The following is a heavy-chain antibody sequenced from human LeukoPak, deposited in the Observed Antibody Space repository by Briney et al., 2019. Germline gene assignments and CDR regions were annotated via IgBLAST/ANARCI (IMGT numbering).Heavy chain of an antibody. V-gene: IGHV3-15*01. Sequence: KSGGSLRLSCAASGFTFSGYAMNWVRQAPGKGLEWVGRIKSKSDGGKTDYAAPVKGRFTISRDDSTNTLYLQMNSLKTEDTAVYYCTTDYSGSYCYYWGQGTLVTVSS. J-gene: IGHJ4*02. D-gene: IGHD1-26*01. CDR1: GFTFSGYA. CDR3: TTDYSGSYCYY. CDR2: IKSKSDGGKT.